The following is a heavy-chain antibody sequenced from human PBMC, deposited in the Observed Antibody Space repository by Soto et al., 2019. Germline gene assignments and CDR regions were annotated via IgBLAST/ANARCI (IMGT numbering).Heavy chain of an antibody. CDR3: ARDLARRGYYYYYMDV. J-gene: IGHJ6*03. D-gene: IGHD6-6*01. CDR1: GGSISSYY. V-gene: IGHV4-59*01. CDR2: IYYSGST. Sequence: SETLSLTCTVSGGSISSYYWSWIRQPPGKGLEWIGYIYYSGSTNYNPSLKSRVTISVDTSKNQFSLKLSSVTAADTAVYYRARDLARRGYYYYYMDVWGKGTTVTVSS.